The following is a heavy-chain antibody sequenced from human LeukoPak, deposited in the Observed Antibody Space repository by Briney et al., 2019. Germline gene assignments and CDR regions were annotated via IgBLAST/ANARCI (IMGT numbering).Heavy chain of an antibody. V-gene: IGHV3-7*01. Sequence: HPGGSLRLSCAASGFTFSSYWMSWVRQAPGKGLEWVANIKQDGSEKYYVDSVKGRFTISRDNAKNSLYLQMNSLRAEDTAVYYCARDGPDYFEYYGSGSGVYFDYWGQGTLVTVSS. CDR1: GFTFSSYW. CDR3: ARDGPDYFEYYGSGSGVYFDY. CDR2: IKQDGSEK. J-gene: IGHJ4*02. D-gene: IGHD3-10*01.